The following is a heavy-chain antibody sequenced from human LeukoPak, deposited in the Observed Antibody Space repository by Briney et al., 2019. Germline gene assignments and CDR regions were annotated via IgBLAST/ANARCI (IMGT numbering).Heavy chain of an antibody. CDR3: AKAGLFCSSTSCHIEY. Sequence: PGGSLRLSYAASGFTFEDYVMYWVRQPPGKGLEWVSGITWNSGIIDHADSVKGRFTISRDNARNSLYLQMSNLGAEDTALYYCAKAGLFCSSTSCHIEYWGQGTLVTVSS. V-gene: IGHV3-9*01. D-gene: IGHD2-2*01. CDR1: GFTFEDYV. J-gene: IGHJ4*02. CDR2: ITWNSGII.